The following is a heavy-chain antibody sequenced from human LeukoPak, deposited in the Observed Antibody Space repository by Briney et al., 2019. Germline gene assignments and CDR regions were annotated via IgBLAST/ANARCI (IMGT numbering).Heavy chain of an antibody. V-gene: IGHV3-23*01. CDR1: GFTFSSYA. D-gene: IGHD1-26*01. CDR3: AKDQKGARGYYEVDY. CDR2: ISGSGGST. J-gene: IGHJ4*02. Sequence: PGASLRLSCAASGFTFSSYAMSWVRQAPGKGLEWVSTISGSGGSTYYADSVKGRFTISRDNSKNTLYLQMNSLRAEDTAVYYCAKDQKGARGYYEVDYWGQGTLVTVYS.